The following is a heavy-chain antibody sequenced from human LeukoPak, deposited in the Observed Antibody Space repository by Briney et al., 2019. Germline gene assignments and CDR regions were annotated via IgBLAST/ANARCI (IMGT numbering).Heavy chain of an antibody. V-gene: IGHV1-46*01. J-gene: IGHJ6*03. CDR3: ARGPSITMVRGGQWYYYMDV. D-gene: IGHD3-10*01. CDR2: INPSGGST. CDR1: GYTFTSYY. Sequence: ASVKVSCKASGYTFTSYYMHWVRQAPGQGLEWMGIINPSGGSTNYAQKFQGRVTMTRDTSTNTVYMELSSLRSEDTAVYYCARGPSITMVRGGQWYYYMDVWGKGTTVTISS.